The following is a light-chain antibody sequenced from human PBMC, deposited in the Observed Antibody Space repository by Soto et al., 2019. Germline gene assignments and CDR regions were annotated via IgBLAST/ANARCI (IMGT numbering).Light chain of an antibody. CDR2: DVS. Sequence: QSALTQPASVSGSPGQSITISCTGTSSDVGGYNYVSWYQQHPGKAPKLMIYDVSNRPSGVSNRFSGSKSGNTASLTISGLQAEDAADYYCSSYTSRSALYVVFGGGSQLTVL. CDR1: SSDVGGYNY. CDR3: SSYTSRSALYVV. V-gene: IGLV2-14*01. J-gene: IGLJ2*01.